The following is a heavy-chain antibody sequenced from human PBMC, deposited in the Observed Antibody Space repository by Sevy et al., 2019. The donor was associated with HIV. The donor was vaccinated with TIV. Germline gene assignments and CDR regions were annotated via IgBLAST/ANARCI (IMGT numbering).Heavy chain of an antibody. CDR3: ARDLFRYGNDGSGSYYNSAPNNIINDY. D-gene: IGHD3-10*01. Sequence: ASVKVSCKASGYTFTGYYMHWVRQAPGQGLEWMGWINPNSGGTNYAQKFQGRVTMTRDTSISTAYMELSRLRSDDTAVYYCARDLFRYGNDGSGSYYNSAPNNIINDYWGQGTLVTVSS. CDR1: GYTFTGYY. J-gene: IGHJ4*02. V-gene: IGHV1-2*02. CDR2: INPNSGGT.